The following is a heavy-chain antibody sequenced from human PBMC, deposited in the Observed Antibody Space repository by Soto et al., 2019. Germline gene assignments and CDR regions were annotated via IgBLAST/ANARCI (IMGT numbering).Heavy chain of an antibody. Sequence: QLQLQESGPGLVKPSETLSLTCTVSGGSISSSSYYWGWIRQPPGKGLEWIGSIYYSGSTYYNPSLKSRVTISVDTSKNQFSLKLSSVTAADTAVYYCARHGGSQRAILTGYYGLYWFDPWGQGTLVTVSS. CDR1: GGSISSSSYY. J-gene: IGHJ5*02. V-gene: IGHV4-39*01. D-gene: IGHD3-9*01. CDR3: ARHGGSQRAILTGYYGLYWFDP. CDR2: IYYSGST.